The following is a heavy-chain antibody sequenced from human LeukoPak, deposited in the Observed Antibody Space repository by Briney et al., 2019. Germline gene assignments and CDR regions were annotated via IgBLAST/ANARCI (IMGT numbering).Heavy chain of an antibody. CDR2: IIPIFGTA. CDR1: GGTFSSYA. D-gene: IGHD1-26*01. V-gene: IGHV1-69*06. J-gene: IGHJ6*03. Sequence: SVKVSCKASGGTFSSYAISWVRQAPGQGLEWMGGIIPIFGTANYAQKFQGRVTMTRDTSTSTVYMNLSSLRSEDTAVYYCARGLESAYYVPYYHYMDVWGKGTTVTVSS. CDR3: ARGLESAYYVPYYHYMDV.